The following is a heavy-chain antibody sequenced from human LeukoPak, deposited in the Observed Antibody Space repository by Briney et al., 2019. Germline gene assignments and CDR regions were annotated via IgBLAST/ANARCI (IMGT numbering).Heavy chain of an antibody. CDR1: GGSIRSGSYY. CDR3: ARAPLSHWSGFDY. J-gene: IGHJ4*02. CDR2: IYTSGST. V-gene: IGHV4-61*02. Sequence: SQTLSLTCTVSGGSIRSGSYYWSWIRQPAGKGLEWIGRIYTSGSTNYNPSLKNRVTISVDTSKNQFSLKLSSVTAADTAVYYCARAPLSHWSGFDYWGQGTLVTVSS. D-gene: IGHD3-3*01.